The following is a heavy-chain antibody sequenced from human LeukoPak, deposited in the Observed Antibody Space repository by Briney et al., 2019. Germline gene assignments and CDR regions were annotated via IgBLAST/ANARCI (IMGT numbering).Heavy chain of an antibody. CDR2: IYYSGST. V-gene: IGHV4-59*01. CDR3: ARGDGSGNYKDY. D-gene: IGHD3-10*01. CDR1: GGSISGYY. J-gene: IGHJ4*02. Sequence: PSETLSLTCTVSGGSISGYYWSWIRQPPGKGLEWIGYIYYSGSTKYNPSLKSRVTISLDTSKNQFSLKLTFVTAADTAVYYCARGDGSGNYKDYWGQGTLVTVSS.